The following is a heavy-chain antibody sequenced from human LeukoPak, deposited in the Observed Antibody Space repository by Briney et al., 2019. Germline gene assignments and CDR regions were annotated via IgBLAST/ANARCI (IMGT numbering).Heavy chain of an antibody. CDR2: INPNSGGT. J-gene: IGHJ2*01. V-gene: IGHV1-2*02. CDR1: GYTFTGYY. D-gene: IGHD4-17*01. Sequence: GASVKVSCKASGYTFTGYYMHWVRQAPGQGLEWMGWINPNSGGTNYAQKFQGRVTMTRDTSISTAYMELSSLRSEDTAVYYCARGLPGDDEDWYFDLWGRGTLVTVSS. CDR3: ARGLPGDDEDWYFDL.